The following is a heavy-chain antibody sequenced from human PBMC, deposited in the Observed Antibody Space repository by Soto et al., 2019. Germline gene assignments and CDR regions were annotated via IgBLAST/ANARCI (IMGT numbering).Heavy chain of an antibody. D-gene: IGHD3-9*01. CDR2: IYYSGST. CDR3: ASLYDILTGYLPGIAFDI. J-gene: IGHJ3*02. V-gene: IGHV4-59*05. CDR1: GGSINSYY. Sequence: SETLSLTCNVSGGSINSYYWNWIRQPPGKGLEWIGSIYYSGSTDYNPSLKSRVTISVDTSKNQFSLKLSSVTAADTAVYYCASLYDILTGYLPGIAFDIWGQGTMVTVSS.